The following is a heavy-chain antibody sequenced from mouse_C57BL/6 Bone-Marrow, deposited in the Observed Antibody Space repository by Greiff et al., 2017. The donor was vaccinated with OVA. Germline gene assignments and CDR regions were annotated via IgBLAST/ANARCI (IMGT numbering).Heavy chain of an antibody. CDR2: ISNGGGST. CDR3: ARHGYFDY. J-gene: IGHJ2*01. V-gene: IGHV5-12*01. CDR1: GFTFSDYY. Sequence: EVMLVESGGGLVQPGGSLKLSCAASGFTFSDYYMYWVRQTPEQRLEWVAYISNGGGSTYYPDTVKGRFTISRDNAKNTLYLQMSRLKSEDTAMYYCARHGYFDYWGQGTTLTVSS.